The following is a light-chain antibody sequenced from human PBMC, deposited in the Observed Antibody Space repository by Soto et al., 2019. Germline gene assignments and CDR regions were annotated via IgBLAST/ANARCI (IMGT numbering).Light chain of an antibody. J-gene: IGKJ4*01. Sequence: EIVTTQSPATLSVSPGERATLSCRASQSVSSNLAWYQQKPGQTPKLLIYVASTRATGIPARFSGSGSGTEFTLTICSLQSEDFAVYYCQQYNVWPLTFGGGTKVEFK. CDR3: QQYNVWPLT. CDR1: QSVSSN. CDR2: VAS. V-gene: IGKV3-15*01.